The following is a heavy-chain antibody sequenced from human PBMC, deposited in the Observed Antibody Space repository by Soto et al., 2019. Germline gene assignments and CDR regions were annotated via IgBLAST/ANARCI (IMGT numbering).Heavy chain of an antibody. CDR2: IYWDGRNK. CDR1: GFTLSSHG. CDR3: ARGYPMRSDY. Sequence: GGSLRLSCAASGFTLSSHGMHWVRQAPGKGLEWVAVIYWDGRNKCYIESVKGRFTISRDNSKNSLYLQMNSLRAEDTALYYCARGYPMRSDYWGQGTLVTVSS. J-gene: IGHJ4*02. V-gene: IGHV3-33*01. D-gene: IGHD2-2*01.